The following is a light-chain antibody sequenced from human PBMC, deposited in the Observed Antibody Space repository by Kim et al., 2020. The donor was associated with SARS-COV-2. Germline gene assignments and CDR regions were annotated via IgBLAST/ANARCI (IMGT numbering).Light chain of an antibody. CDR3: QQLNRNHPWT. CDR2: AAS. Sequence: IQLTQSPSSLSASVGDRVTITCRASQGISSYLAWYQQKPGKAPKLLIYAASTLQSGVPSRFSGSGSGTDFTLTISSLQPEDFATYYSQQLNRNHPWTFGQGTKVDIK. V-gene: IGKV1-9*01. CDR1: QGISSY. J-gene: IGKJ1*01.